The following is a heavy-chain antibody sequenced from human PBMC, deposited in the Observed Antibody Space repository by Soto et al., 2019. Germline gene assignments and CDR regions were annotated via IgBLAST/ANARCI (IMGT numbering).Heavy chain of an antibody. D-gene: IGHD3-10*01. CDR1: GGTFSSYA. CDR2: IIPIFGTA. V-gene: IGHV1-69*06. Sequence: SVKVSCKASGGTFSSYAISWVRQAPGQGLEWMGGIIPIFGTANYAQKFQGRVTITADKSTSTAYMELSSLRSEDTAVYYCARAPNYYGSGSYPYYFDYWGQGTLVTVSS. J-gene: IGHJ4*02. CDR3: ARAPNYYGSGSYPYYFDY.